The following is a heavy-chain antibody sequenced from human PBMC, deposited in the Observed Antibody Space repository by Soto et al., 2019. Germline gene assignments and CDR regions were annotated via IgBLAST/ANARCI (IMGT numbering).Heavy chain of an antibody. V-gene: IGHV2-5*02. CDR1: GFSLNTGGVG. Sequence: QITLKESGPTLVKPTQTLTLTCTFSGFSLNTGGVGVGWIRQPPGKALEWLAVIYWDDDKRDSPSLKSRLTISKDTSKNQVVLTMTNMDPVDTATYYCAHTPFFGDKLDYWGQGALVTVSS. CDR3: AHTPFFGDKLDY. J-gene: IGHJ4*02. D-gene: IGHD2-21*01. CDR2: IYWDDDK.